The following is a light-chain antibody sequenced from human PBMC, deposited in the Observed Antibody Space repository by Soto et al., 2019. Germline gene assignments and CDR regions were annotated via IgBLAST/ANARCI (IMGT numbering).Light chain of an antibody. Sequence: IVMTQSPATLPVSPGAGATVSFRASQSVSSNLAWYQQKPGQAPRLLIYASSNRATGIPDRFSGSASGADFTLTIDRLETEDFAVYYCQLYGNSPPFGQGTRLEIK. CDR3: QLYGNSPP. V-gene: IGKV3D-15*01. CDR1: QSVSSN. J-gene: IGKJ5*01. CDR2: ASS.